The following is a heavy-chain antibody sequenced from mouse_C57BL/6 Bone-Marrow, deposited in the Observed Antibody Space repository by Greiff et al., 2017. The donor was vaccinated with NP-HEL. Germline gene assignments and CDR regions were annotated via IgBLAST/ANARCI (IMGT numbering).Heavy chain of an antibody. CDR2: IDPENGDT. Sequence: EVKLQQSGAELVRPGASVKLSCTASGFNIKDDYMHWVKQRPEQGLEWIGWIDPENGDTEYASKFQGKATITADTSSNTAYLQLSSLTSEDTAVYYCTAGGLRRREFAYWGQGTLVTVSA. D-gene: IGHD2-4*01. J-gene: IGHJ3*01. CDR1: GFNIKDDY. V-gene: IGHV14-4*01. CDR3: TAGGLRRREFAY.